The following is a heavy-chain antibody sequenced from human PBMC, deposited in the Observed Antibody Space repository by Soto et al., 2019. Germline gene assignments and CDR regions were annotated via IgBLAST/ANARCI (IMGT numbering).Heavy chain of an antibody. CDR3: ARDYIYAFDI. V-gene: IGHV3-48*02. Sequence: ESGGALVQPGGSLRLSCRGSGFSFSSFSMNWVRQAPGKGLEWVSYISRDGGDTHYIDSVKGRFTISRDNAKNSLYLQMDSLRDEDTAVYYCARDYIYAFDIWGQGTMVSVSS. CDR2: ISRDGGDT. CDR1: GFSFSSFS. J-gene: IGHJ3*02.